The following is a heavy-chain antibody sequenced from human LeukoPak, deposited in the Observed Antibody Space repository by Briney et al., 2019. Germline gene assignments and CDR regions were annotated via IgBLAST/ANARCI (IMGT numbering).Heavy chain of an antibody. CDR3: VRGMQPSLMRASGMSY. J-gene: IGHJ4*02. V-gene: IGHV3-23*01. CDR1: GFPFNIYS. D-gene: IGHD2-8*01. CDR2: ISSKGDYI. Sequence: GGSLRLSCTTSGFPFNIYSMAWVRQAPGKGLEWVSSISSKGDYIFYADSVKGRFTISRDGSANSMYLQMNSLRAEDAAVYYCVRGMQPSLMRASGMSYWGQGTLVTVSS.